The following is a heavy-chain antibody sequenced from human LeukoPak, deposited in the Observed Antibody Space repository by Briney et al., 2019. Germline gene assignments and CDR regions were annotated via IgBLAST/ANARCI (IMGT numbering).Heavy chain of an antibody. J-gene: IGHJ4*02. D-gene: IGHD3-22*01. CDR2: IWSDGSNK. CDR1: GFTLSSYG. V-gene: IGHV3-33*01. CDR3: ARAMALIVDY. Sequence: PGGSLRLSCAASGFTLSSYGMHWVRQASGKGLEWVAIIWSDGSNKYYADSVKGRFTISRDSSRNTLYLQLNSLRAEDTAVYYCARAMALIVDYWGQGTLVTVSS.